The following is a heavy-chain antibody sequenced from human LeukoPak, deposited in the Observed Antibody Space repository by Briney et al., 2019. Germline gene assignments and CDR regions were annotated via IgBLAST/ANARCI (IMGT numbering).Heavy chain of an antibody. CDR1: GGSFSGYY. CDR2: INHSGST. D-gene: IGHD6-19*01. CDR3: ARVPLAVAGTNYYYYYMDV. V-gene: IGHV4-34*01. Sequence: SETLSLTCAVYGGSFSGYYWSWIRQPPGKGLEWIGEINHSGSTNYNPSLKSRVTMSVDTSKNQFSLKLSSVTAADTAVYYCARVPLAVAGTNYYYYYMDVWGKGTTVTVSS. J-gene: IGHJ6*03.